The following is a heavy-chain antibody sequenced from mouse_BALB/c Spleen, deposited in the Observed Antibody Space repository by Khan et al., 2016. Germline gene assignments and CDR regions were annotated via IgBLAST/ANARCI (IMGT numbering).Heavy chain of an antibody. Sequence: QVQLQQSGAELVKPGASVKLSCKASGYTFTSYYMYWVQQRPGQGLVWFGQINPSNGGTNFNETFKSKATLTVDTSSSTVYMHIRSLPSEASAVYYGTGVTIDYWGQGTTLTVTT. D-gene: IGHD2-1*01. CDR2: INPSNGGT. V-gene: IGHV1-53*01. CDR3: TGVTIDY. CDR1: GYTFTSYY. J-gene: IGHJ2*01.